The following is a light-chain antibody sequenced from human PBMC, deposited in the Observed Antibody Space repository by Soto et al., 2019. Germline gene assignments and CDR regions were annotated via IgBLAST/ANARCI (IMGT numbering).Light chain of an antibody. Sequence: QSALTQPRSVSVSPGQSVTISCTGTSSDVGGYNYVSWFQQHPGKAPKLMIYDVSKRPSGVPDRFSGSKSGNTASLTISGLQAEDEADYYCCSYAGSPYVFGTGTKVTLL. V-gene: IGLV2-11*01. CDR3: CSYAGSPYV. CDR1: SSDVGGYNY. J-gene: IGLJ1*01. CDR2: DVS.